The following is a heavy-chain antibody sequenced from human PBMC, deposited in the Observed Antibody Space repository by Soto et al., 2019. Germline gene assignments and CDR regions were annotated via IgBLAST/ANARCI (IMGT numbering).Heavy chain of an antibody. CDR2: IYYTGST. V-gene: IGHV4-39*01. CDR1: GGSIGGSDYF. CDR3: ARLLRHNYYGMDV. J-gene: IGHJ6*02. Sequence: LSETLSLTCTVSGGSIGGSDYFWGWIRQPPGKRLEWIGTIYYTGSTYYNPSLQSRVTMSVDTSKNQFSLSLSSVTAADTAVYYCARLLRHNYYGMDVWGQGTTVTVSS. D-gene: IGHD5-12*01.